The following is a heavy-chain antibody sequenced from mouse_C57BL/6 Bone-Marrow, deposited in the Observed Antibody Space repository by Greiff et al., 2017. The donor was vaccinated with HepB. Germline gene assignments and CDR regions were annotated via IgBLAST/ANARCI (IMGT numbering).Heavy chain of an antibody. CDR3: ARDYGSSYGAY. D-gene: IGHD1-1*01. CDR2: IHPNSGST. J-gene: IGHJ3*01. Sequence: QVQLQQPGAELVKPGASVKLSCKASGYTFTSYWMHWVKQRPGQVLEWIGMIHPNSGSTNYNEKFKSKATLTVDKSSSTAYMQLSSLTSEDSAVYYCARDYGSSYGAYWGQGTLVTVSA. V-gene: IGHV1-64*01. CDR1: GYTFTSYW.